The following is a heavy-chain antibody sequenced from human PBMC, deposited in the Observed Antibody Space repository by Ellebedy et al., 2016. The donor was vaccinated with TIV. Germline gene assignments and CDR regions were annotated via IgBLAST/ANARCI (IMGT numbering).Heavy chain of an antibody. CDR2: ISSSSSTI. D-gene: IGHD6-13*01. Sequence: GESLKISCAASGFTFSSYSMNWVRQAPGKGLEWVSYISSSSSTIYYADSVKGRFTISRDNAKNSLYLQMNSLRDEDTAVYYCARDDSSCWYAPVDYWGQGTLVTVSS. CDR1: GFTFSSYS. V-gene: IGHV3-48*02. CDR3: ARDDSSCWYAPVDY. J-gene: IGHJ4*02.